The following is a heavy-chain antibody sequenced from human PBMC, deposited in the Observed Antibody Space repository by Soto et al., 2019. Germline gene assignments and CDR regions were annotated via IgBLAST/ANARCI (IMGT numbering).Heavy chain of an antibody. D-gene: IGHD2-2*01. CDR3: ARLRGNQLLGWFDP. Sequence: QVQLQESGPGLVKPSQTLSLTCTVSGGSISSGGYYLSWIRQHPGKGLEWIGYIYHSGTTYYNPSVKTRVTISVDASKNQFSLKLTSVTAADTAVYYCARLRGNQLLGWFDPWGQGTLVTVSS. V-gene: IGHV4-31*03. CDR2: IYHSGTT. CDR1: GGSISSGGYY. J-gene: IGHJ5*02.